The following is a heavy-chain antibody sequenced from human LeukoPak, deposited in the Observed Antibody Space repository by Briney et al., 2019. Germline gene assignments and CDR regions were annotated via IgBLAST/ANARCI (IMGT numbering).Heavy chain of an antibody. CDR1: GFTVSGNY. D-gene: IGHD2-15*01. CDR3: ARAQYCSGGSCYSGTLGS. V-gene: IGHV3-53*04. J-gene: IGHJ5*02. CDR2: IYSGADT. Sequence: GGSLRLSCAASGFTVSGNYMSWVRQAPGKGLEWVSVIYSGADTYYADYVKGRFTISRHSTQNTVYLQMNSLRAEDTAVYYCARAQYCSGGSCYSGTLGSWGQGTLVTVHS.